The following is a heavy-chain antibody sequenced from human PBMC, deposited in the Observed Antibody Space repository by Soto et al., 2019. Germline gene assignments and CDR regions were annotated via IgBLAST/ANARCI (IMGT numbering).Heavy chain of an antibody. Sequence: ASVKVSCKASGYTFTSYAMHWVRQAPGQRLEWMGWINAGNGNTKYSQKFQSRVTITRDTSASTAYMELSSLRSEDTAVYYCARVSSSWEPYYFDYWGQGTLVTVSS. J-gene: IGHJ4*02. CDR1: GYTFTSYA. V-gene: IGHV1-3*01. D-gene: IGHD6-13*01. CDR2: INAGNGNT. CDR3: ARVSSSWEPYYFDY.